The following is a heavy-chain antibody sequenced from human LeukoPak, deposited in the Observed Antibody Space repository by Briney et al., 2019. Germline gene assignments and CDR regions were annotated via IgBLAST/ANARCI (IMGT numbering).Heavy chain of an antibody. Sequence: GGALRLSCAASRFTFSNAWMSWVRQAPGKGLEWVGRIKSKTDGGTTDYAAPVKGRFTISRDDSKSIAYLQMNSLNTEDTAVYYCSRDRGLWYYSMVFDIWGQGPMVTVSS. CDR2: IKSKTDGGTT. CDR3: SRDRGLWYYSMVFDI. D-gene: IGHD3-10*01. V-gene: IGHV3-15*01. CDR1: RFTFSNAW. J-gene: IGHJ3*02.